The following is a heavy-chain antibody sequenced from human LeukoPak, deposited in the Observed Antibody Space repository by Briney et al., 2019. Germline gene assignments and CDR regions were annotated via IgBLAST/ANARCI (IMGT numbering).Heavy chain of an antibody. CDR2: ISAYNGNT. Sequence: ASVKVSCKASGYTFTSYGISWVRQAPGQGLEWMGWISAYNGNTNYAQKLQGRVTITTDTSTSTAYMELRSLRSDDTAVYYCATRVTYYYDSSDLIDYWGQGTLVTVSS. CDR1: GYTFTSYG. CDR3: ATRVTYYYDSSDLIDY. D-gene: IGHD3-22*01. J-gene: IGHJ4*02. V-gene: IGHV1-18*01.